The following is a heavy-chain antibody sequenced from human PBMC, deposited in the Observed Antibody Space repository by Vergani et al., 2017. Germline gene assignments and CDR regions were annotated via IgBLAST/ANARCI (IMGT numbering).Heavy chain of an antibody. CDR2: IRYDGSNP. J-gene: IGHJ6*02. D-gene: IGHD1-26*01. CDR3: AKKGGSLYYYGVDV. V-gene: IGHV3-30*02. CDR1: GYTFGHFD. Sequence: QEQLLQSGGGVVQPGGSLRLSCIGSGYTFGHFDMHWVRQAPGKGLAWVAFIRYDGSNPQYIDSVKGRFTFSRDNSTYTLFLQMNGLRPEDTGTYFCAKKGGSLYYYGVDVWGQGTTITVSS.